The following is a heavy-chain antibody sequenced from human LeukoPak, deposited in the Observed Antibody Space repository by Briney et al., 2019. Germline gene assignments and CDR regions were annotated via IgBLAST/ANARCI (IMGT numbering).Heavy chain of an antibody. D-gene: IGHD2-2*01. CDR3: AKAADQYYYYYFYYMDV. CDR2: ISGSGGST. J-gene: IGHJ6*03. Sequence: PGGSLRLSCAASGFTFSSYAMSWVRQAPGKGLEWVSAISGSGGSTYYADSVKGRFTISRDNSKNTLYLQMNSLRVEDTAVYYCAKAADQYYYYYFYYMDVWGKGTTVTVSS. V-gene: IGHV3-23*01. CDR1: GFTFSSYA.